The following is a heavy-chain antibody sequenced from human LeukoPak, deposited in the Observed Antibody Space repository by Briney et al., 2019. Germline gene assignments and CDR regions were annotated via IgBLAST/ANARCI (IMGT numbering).Heavy chain of an antibody. CDR1: GGSISSSSYY. V-gene: IGHV4-39*01. D-gene: IGHD6-19*01. J-gene: IGHJ4*02. CDR2: IYYSGST. CDR3: ARGRDSSGWKGAFDY. Sequence: PSETLSLTCTVSGGSISSSSYYWGWIRQPPGKGLEWIGSIYYSGSTYYNPSLKSRVIISVDTSKNQFSLKLSSVTAADTAVYYCARGRDSSGWKGAFDYWGQGTLVTVSS.